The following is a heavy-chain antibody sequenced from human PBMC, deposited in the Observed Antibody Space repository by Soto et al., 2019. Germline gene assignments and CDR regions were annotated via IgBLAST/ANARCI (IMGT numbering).Heavy chain of an antibody. D-gene: IGHD6-13*01. CDR3: ARELRGRYSSSWYYYGMDV. V-gene: IGHV4-34*01. Sequence: SETLSLTCAVYGGSFSGYYWSWIRQPPGKGLEWIGEINHSGNTNYNPSLKSRVTISVDTSKNQFSLKLSSVTAADTAVYYCARELRGRYSSSWYYYGMDVWGQGTTVTVSS. CDR1: GGSFSGYY. J-gene: IGHJ6*02. CDR2: INHSGNT.